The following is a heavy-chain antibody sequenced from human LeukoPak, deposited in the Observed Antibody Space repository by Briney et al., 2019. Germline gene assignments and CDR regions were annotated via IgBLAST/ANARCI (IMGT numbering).Heavy chain of an antibody. CDR2: IYYSGST. CDR1: GGSISSSSYY. Sequence: SETLSLTCTVSGGSISSSSYYWGWIRQPPGKGLEWIGSIYYSGSTYYNPSLKSRVTISVDTSKNQFSLKLSSVTAADTAVYYCARDLSSGYYYVGNWFDPWGQGTLVTVSS. J-gene: IGHJ5*02. D-gene: IGHD3-22*01. V-gene: IGHV4-39*07. CDR3: ARDLSSGYYYVGNWFDP.